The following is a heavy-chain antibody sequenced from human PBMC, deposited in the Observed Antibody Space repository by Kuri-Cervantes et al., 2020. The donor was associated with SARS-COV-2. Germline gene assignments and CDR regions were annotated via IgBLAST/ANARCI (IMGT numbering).Heavy chain of an antibody. CDR1: GGSFTDYY. CDR2: INHSGST. Sequence: GSLRLSCAVYGGSFTDYYWSWIRQPPGKGLEWIGEINHSGSTNYNPSLKSRVTMSVDTSKNQFSLKLTSVTAADTAVYYCARHGPYSYDILTGYYKGYFDYWGQGTLVTVSS. J-gene: IGHJ4*02. CDR3: ARHGPYSYDILTGYYKGYFDY. D-gene: IGHD3-9*01. V-gene: IGHV4-34*01.